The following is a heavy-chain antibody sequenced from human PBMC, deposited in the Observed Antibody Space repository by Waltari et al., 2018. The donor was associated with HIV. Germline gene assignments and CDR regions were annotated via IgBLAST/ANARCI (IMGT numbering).Heavy chain of an antibody. J-gene: IGHJ5*02. CDR3: ARRVSAGSGILWFDP. D-gene: IGHD3-10*01. Sequence: QLQVQESGPGLVKPSETLSLTCTVSGASISRSSYYWAWIRQPPGKGLEWVGGIYSSGSTYNNPSLKSRVTMSVDRSTNQFSLKLGYVTAADTAVYYCARRVSAGSGILWFDPWGQGTLVTVSS. CDR1: GASISRSSYY. CDR2: IYSSGST. V-gene: IGHV4-39*01.